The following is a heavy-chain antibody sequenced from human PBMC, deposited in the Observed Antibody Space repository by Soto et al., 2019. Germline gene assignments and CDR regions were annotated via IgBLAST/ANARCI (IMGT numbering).Heavy chain of an antibody. D-gene: IGHD6-6*01. V-gene: IGHV4-4*07. Sequence: KASETLSLTCTVSGGSMNDYYWSWIRQPAGKGLEWIGRIFTSGNTNYNPSLRSRLTMSVDTSTNQVSLRLTSVTAADTAVYYCASGRLVSRYYGLDVWGQGTTVTVS. J-gene: IGHJ6*02. CDR3: ASGRLVSRYYGLDV. CDR2: IFTSGNT. CDR1: GGSMNDYY.